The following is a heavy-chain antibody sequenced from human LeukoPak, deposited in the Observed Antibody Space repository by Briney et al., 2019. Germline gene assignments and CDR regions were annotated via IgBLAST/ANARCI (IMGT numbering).Heavy chain of an antibody. D-gene: IGHD6-6*01. CDR2: ISGSGGST. Sequence: GGSLRLSCAASGFTFTSYWMSWVRQAPGKGLEWVSAISGSGGSTYYADSVKGRFTISRDNSKNTLYLQMNSLRAEDTAVYYCAKTPAGSSGYFDYWGQGTLVTVSS. CDR1: GFTFTSYW. J-gene: IGHJ4*02. V-gene: IGHV3-23*01. CDR3: AKTPAGSSGYFDY.